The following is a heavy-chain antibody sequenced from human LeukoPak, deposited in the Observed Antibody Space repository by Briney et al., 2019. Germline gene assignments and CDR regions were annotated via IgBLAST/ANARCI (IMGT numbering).Heavy chain of an antibody. CDR2: IKSKTDGGTT. CDR1: GIIFSNDW. CDR3: TTKVLRYFDWLPPDDY. V-gene: IGHV3-15*01. D-gene: IGHD3-9*01. J-gene: IGHJ4*02. Sequence: GGSLRLSCAASGIIFSNDWMSWVRQAPGKGLEWVGRIKSKTDGGTTDYAAPVKGRFTISRDDSKNTLYLQMNSLKTEDTAVYYCTTKVLRYFDWLPPDDYWGQGTLVTVSS.